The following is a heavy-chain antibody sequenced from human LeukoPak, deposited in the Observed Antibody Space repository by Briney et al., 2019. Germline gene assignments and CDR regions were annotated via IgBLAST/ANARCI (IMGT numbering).Heavy chain of an antibody. CDR2: MYSDGSA. CDR3: ARTIAMTGIDYFDQ. D-gene: IGHD6-19*01. V-gene: IGHV3-53*01. J-gene: IGHJ4*02. CDR1: GFTVSRNY. Sequence: PGGSLRLSCAASGFTVSRNYMSWVRQAPGKGLEWVSVMYSDGSAYYADSVKGRFTISRDNSKNRLFLQMNSLRAEDTAVYFCARTIAMTGIDYFDQWGQGTLVTVS.